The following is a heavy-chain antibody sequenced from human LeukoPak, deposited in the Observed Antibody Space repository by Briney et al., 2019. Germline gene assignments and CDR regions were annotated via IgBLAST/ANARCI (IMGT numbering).Heavy chain of an antibody. CDR3: ARPFYYYDSSDGAFDI. D-gene: IGHD3-22*01. J-gene: IGHJ3*02. Sequence: ASVKVSCKASGYTFTSYAMNWVRQAPGQGLEWMGWINTNTGNPTYAQGFTGRFVFSLDTSVSTAYLQISSLKAEDTAVYYCARPFYYYDSSDGAFDIWGQGTMVTVSS. V-gene: IGHV7-4-1*02. CDR2: INTNTGNP. CDR1: GYTFTSYA.